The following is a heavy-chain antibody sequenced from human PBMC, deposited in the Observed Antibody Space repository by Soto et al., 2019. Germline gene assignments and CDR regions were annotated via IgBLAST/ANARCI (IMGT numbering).Heavy chain of an antibody. D-gene: IGHD1-1*01. CDR3: ARVGNYFDY. Sequence: EVQLVQSGAEVKKPGESLRISCKGSGYSFTSYWITWVRQMPGKGLEWMGRIDPNDSYINYNPSFQGHVTISADKSISTAYLQWNSLRASDTAMYFCARVGNYFDYWGQGTRVTVSS. CDR2: IDPNDSYI. CDR1: GYSFTSYW. V-gene: IGHV5-10-1*03. J-gene: IGHJ4*02.